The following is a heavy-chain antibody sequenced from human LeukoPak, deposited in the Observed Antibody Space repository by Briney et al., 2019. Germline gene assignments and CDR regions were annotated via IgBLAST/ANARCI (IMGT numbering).Heavy chain of an antibody. CDR2: IFYSGTT. Sequence: PSETLSLTCTVSGGSIINHYWRWIRQPPGKGLEYIGYIFYSGTTNYNPSLKSRVSISVDTSKNQLSLKLRSVTAADTAVYYCARLQFWSDHDYGGQGTLVTVSS. J-gene: IGHJ4*02. V-gene: IGHV4-59*08. CDR1: GGSIINHY. CDR3: ARLQFWSDHDY. D-gene: IGHD3-3*01.